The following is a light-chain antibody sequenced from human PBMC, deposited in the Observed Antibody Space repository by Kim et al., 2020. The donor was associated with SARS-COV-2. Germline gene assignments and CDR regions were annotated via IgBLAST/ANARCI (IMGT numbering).Light chain of an antibody. CDR1: QSLLHSDGKTY. V-gene: IGKV2D-29*01. CDR3: RKGTQLPFA. Sequence: QASISCKSSQSLLHSDGKTYLYWYLQKPGQPPQLLIYEVFNRFSGVPDRFSGSGSGTDFTLKISRVEAEDVGVYYCRKGTQLPFAFGQGTRLEIK. J-gene: IGKJ5*01. CDR2: EVF.